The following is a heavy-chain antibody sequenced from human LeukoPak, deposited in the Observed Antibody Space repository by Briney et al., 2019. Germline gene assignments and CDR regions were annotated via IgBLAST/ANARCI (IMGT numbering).Heavy chain of an antibody. CDR3: AKDITAGRLTVFGVTFRTLDY. V-gene: IGHV3-9*01. CDR2: ITWSGGNT. D-gene: IGHD3-3*01. CDR1: GFTFDDYA. J-gene: IGHJ4*02. Sequence: PGGSLRLSCAASGFTFDDYAMHWVRQAPGKGLEWVSGITWSGGNTGYADSVMGRFTISRDSAKNSLFLQMDSLRAEDTALYYCAKDITAGRLTVFGVTFRTLDYWGQGTLVTVSS.